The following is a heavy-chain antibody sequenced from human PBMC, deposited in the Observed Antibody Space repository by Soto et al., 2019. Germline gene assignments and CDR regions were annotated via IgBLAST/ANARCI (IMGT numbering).Heavy chain of an antibody. Sequence: SGPTLVNPTQTLTLTCTFSGFSLSTSGVGVGWIRQPPGKALEWLALIYWNDDKRYSPSLKSRLTITKDTSKNQVVLTMTNVDPVDTATYYCAHLSTTGYSSSCDYWGQGTLVTVSS. D-gene: IGHD6-13*01. CDR3: AHLSTTGYSSSCDY. J-gene: IGHJ4*02. CDR1: GFSLSTSGVG. CDR2: IYWNDDK. V-gene: IGHV2-5*01.